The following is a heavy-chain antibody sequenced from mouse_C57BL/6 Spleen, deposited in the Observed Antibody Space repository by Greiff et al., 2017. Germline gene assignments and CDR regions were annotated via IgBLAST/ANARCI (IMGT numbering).Heavy chain of an antibody. CDR2: INPSSGYT. V-gene: IGHV1-4*01. D-gene: IGHD1-1*01. J-gene: IGHJ1*03. Sequence: VKLMESGAELARPGASVKMSCKASGYTFTSYTMHWVKQRPGQGLEWIGYINPSSGYTKYNQKFKDKATLTADKSSSTAYMQLSSLTSEDSAVXYCARGGDYYYGSPSYWYFDVWGTGTTVTVSS. CDR3: ARGGDYYYGSPSYWYFDV. CDR1: GYTFTSYT.